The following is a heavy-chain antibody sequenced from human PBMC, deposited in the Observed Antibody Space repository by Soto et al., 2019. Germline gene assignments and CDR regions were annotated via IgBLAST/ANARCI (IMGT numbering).Heavy chain of an antibody. Sequence: SVKVSCKASGGTFSSYAISWVRQAPGQGLEWMGGIIPIFGTANYAQKFQGRVTITADESTSTAYMELSSLRSEDTAVYYCARGSIAARPQDYYGMDVWGQGTTVTVS. CDR1: GGTFSSYA. J-gene: IGHJ6*02. D-gene: IGHD6-6*01. CDR2: IIPIFGTA. CDR3: ARGSIAARPQDYYGMDV. V-gene: IGHV1-69*13.